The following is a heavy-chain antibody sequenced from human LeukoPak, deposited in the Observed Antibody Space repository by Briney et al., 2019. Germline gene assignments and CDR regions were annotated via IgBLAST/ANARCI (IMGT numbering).Heavy chain of an antibody. D-gene: IGHD5-24*01. V-gene: IGHV4-39*07. CDR1: GGSISSGGYY. CDR3: ARVEMATTLCGY. Sequence: SETLSLTCTVSGGSISSGGYYWGWIRQPPGKGLEWIGSIYYSGSTYYNPSLKSRVTISVDTSKNQFSLKLSSVTAADTAVYYCARVEMATTLCGYWGQGTLVTVSS. J-gene: IGHJ4*02. CDR2: IYYSGST.